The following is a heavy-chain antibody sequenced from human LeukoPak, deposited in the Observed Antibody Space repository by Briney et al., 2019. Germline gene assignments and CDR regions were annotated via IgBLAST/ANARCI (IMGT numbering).Heavy chain of an antibody. CDR2: INSDGITT. V-gene: IGHV3-74*01. J-gene: IGHJ4*02. D-gene: IGHD3-16*01. Sequence: GGSLRLSCAASGFTFSGYWMHWVRQAPGKGPVWVSRINSDGITTSYADSVKGRFTISRDNAKNALYLQMNSLRAEDTAVYYCTRDKAADYGLFDYWGQGTQVTVSS. CDR3: TRDKAADYGLFDY. CDR1: GFTFSGYW.